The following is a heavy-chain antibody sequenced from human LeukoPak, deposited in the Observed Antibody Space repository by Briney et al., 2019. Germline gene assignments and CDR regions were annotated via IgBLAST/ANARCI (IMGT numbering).Heavy chain of an antibody. V-gene: IGHV1-46*01. Sequence: ASVKVSCKASGYTFTTYYIHWVRQAPGQGLEWMGIINPSGGTTTYAQKFQGRVTMTRDMSTNTVYMNLSSLRSEDTAVYYCARGGITIFGVGETNWFDPWGQGTLVTVSS. J-gene: IGHJ5*02. CDR3: ARGGITIFGVGETNWFDP. D-gene: IGHD3-3*01. CDR1: GYTFTTYY. CDR2: INPSGGTT.